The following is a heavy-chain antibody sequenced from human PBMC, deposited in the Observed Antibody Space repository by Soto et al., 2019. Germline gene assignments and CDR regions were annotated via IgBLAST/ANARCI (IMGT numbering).Heavy chain of an antibody. CDR3: AKDARSNWNTGHYNDAFDI. V-gene: IGHV3-23*01. D-gene: IGHD1-1*01. CDR2: ISGSGAST. J-gene: IGHJ3*02. CDR1: GFTFSSYA. Sequence: EVQLLESGGGLVQPGGSLRLSCAASGFTFSSYAMSWVRQAPGKGLEWVSAISGSGASTYYADSVKGRFTISRDNSENTLYVQVYILRAEDTALYYCAKDARSNWNTGHYNDAFDIGGEGTMVTVCS.